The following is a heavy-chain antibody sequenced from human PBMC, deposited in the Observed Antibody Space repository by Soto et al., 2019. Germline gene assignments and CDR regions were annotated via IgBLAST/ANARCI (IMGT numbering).Heavy chain of an antibody. Sequence: ASVKVSCKASGYTFTSYAMHWLRQAPGQRLEWMGWINAGNGNTKYSQKFQGRVTITRDTSASTAYMELSSLRSEDTAVYYCASGQLERRLGLYYYYGMDVWGQGTTVTVSS. V-gene: IGHV1-3*01. J-gene: IGHJ6*02. D-gene: IGHD1-1*01. CDR3: ASGQLERRLGLYYYYGMDV. CDR1: GYTFTSYA. CDR2: INAGNGNT.